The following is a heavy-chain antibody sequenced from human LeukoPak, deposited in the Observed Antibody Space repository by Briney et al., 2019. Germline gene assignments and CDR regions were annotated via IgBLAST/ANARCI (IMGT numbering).Heavy chain of an antibody. CDR2: INTDTGNP. Sequence: ASVKVSCKASGYTFTDYPMNWVGQAPGQGLEWMGWINTDTGNPTYAQGFTGRFVFSLDTSVSTAYLQISSLKAEDTAVYYCARDREWDQLLYLKNTNWFDPWGQGTLVTVSS. J-gene: IGHJ5*02. V-gene: IGHV7-4-1*02. CDR1: GYTFTDYP. D-gene: IGHD2-2*02. CDR3: ARDREWDQLLYLKNTNWFDP.